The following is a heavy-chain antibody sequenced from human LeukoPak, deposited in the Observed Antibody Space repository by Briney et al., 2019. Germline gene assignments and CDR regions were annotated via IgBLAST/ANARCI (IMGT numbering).Heavy chain of an antibody. CDR2: ISGSGGNT. J-gene: IGHJ4*02. D-gene: IGHD2-2*01. Sequence: PGGSLRLSCAASGFTFSSYAMSWVRQAPGKGLEWVSAISGSGGNTYYADSVKGRFTISRDSSKNTLYLQMNSLRAEDTAVYYCAKDHGVGIVVVPAAIGIFDYWGQGTLVTVSS. CDR1: GFTFSSYA. CDR3: AKDHGVGIVVVPAAIGIFDY. V-gene: IGHV3-23*01.